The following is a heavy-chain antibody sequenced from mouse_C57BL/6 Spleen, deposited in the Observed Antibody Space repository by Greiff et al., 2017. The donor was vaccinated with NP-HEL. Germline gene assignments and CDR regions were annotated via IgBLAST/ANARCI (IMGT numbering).Heavy chain of an antibody. CDR3: ARDGSSGNYFDY. Sequence: EVPLQESGPGLVKPSQSLSLTCSFTGYSIPSGYYWNWVRQFPGNKLEWMGYISYDGSNNYNPSLKNRISITRDTSKNQFFLKLNSVTTEDTATYYCARDGSSGNYFDYWGQGTTLTVSS. J-gene: IGHJ2*01. CDR1: GYSIPSGYY. CDR2: ISYDGSN. D-gene: IGHD3-2*02. V-gene: IGHV3-6*01.